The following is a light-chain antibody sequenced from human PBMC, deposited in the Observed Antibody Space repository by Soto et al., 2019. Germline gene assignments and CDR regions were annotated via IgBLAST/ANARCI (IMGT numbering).Light chain of an antibody. CDR3: QKYNSAPWT. J-gene: IGKJ1*01. Sequence: DIQMTQSPSSLSASVGDRVTLTCRASQGIGNYLAWYQQKPGKVPKLLIYGASTLQSGVPSRFSGSGSGTDFTLTISSLQPDDVATYYCQKYNSAPWTFGQGTKVEIK. CDR2: GAS. V-gene: IGKV1-27*01. CDR1: QGIGNY.